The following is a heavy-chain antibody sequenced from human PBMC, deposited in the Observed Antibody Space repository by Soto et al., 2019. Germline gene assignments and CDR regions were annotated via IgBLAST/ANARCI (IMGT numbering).Heavy chain of an antibody. J-gene: IGHJ6*02. CDR1: GYTFTGYY. CDR2: INPNSGGT. D-gene: IGHD6-19*01. Sequence: ASVKVSCKASGYTFTGYYMHWVRQAPGQGLEWMGWINPNSGGTNYAQKFQGWVTMIRDTSISTAYMELSRLRSDDTAVYYCAREGWSPYYGMDVWGQGTTVTVSS. CDR3: AREGWSPYYGMDV. V-gene: IGHV1-2*04.